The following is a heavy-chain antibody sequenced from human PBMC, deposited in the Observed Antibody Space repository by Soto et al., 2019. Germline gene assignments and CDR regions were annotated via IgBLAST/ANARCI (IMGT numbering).Heavy chain of an antibody. V-gene: IGHV4-34*01. Sequence: PSDTLSLTYAVSGGSISSGGYSWSWIRQPPGKGLEWIGEINHSGSTNYNPSLKSRVTISVDTSKNQFSLKLSPVTAADTAVYYCARVSGIYYYGMDVWGQGTTVTVSS. CDR2: INHSGST. J-gene: IGHJ6*02. CDR3: ARVSGIYYYGMDV. D-gene: IGHD3-10*01. CDR1: GGSISSGGYS.